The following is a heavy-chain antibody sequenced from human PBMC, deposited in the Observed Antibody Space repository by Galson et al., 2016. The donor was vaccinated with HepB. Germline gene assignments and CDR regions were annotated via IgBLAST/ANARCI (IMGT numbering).Heavy chain of an antibody. CDR2: IKSRLDGGTI. D-gene: IGHD1-14*01. CDR1: GITFKDAW. J-gene: IGHJ6*02. V-gene: IGHV3-15*01. CDR3: ATNRPGGNYYFGLDV. Sequence: SLRLSCAGSGITFKDAWMSWVRQAPGKGLEWVGRIKSRLDGGTIDYAAPAKGRFTISRDDSRATLYLQMNSLNIEDTAVYHCATNRPGGNYYFGLDVWGPGTTVTVSS.